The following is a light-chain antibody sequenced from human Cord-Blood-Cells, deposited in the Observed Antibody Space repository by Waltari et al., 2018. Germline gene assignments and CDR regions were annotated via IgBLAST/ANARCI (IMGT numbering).Light chain of an antibody. CDR2: GNS. CDR1: SSNIGAGYD. Sequence: QSVLTQPPSVSGAPGQRVTISSPGRSSNIGAGYDRHWYQQLPGTAPQLLNYGNSNRPTGVPDRFAGSRPGTSASLAITGLQAEDEADYVCQCYGRSLSGWVFGGGTKLTV. CDR3: QCYGRSLSGWV. V-gene: IGLV1-40*01. J-gene: IGLJ3*02.